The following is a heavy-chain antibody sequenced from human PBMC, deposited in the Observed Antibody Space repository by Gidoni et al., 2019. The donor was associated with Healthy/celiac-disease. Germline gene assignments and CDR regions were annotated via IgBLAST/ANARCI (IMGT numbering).Heavy chain of an antibody. V-gene: IGHV3-15*01. CDR1: AFTFINAW. J-gene: IGHJ5*02. CDR3: TTDPNSPVSANWFDP. CDR2: IKSKTDGGTT. D-gene: IGHD1-20*01. Sequence: EVQLVESGGGLVKPGGSLRLSCAASAFTFINAWMSWVRQDPGKGLEWVGRIKSKTDGGTTDYAAPVKGRFTISRDDSKNTLYLQMNSLKTEDTAVYYCTTDPNSPVSANWFDPWGQGTLVTVSS.